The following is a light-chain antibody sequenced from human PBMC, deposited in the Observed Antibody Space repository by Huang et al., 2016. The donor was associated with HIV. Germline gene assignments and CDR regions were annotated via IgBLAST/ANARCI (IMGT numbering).Light chain of an antibody. CDR1: QRVSRSD. CDR3: QQYGSSPLIT. CDR2: GAS. Sequence: EIVLTQSPGTLSLSPGERVTLSCRASQRVSRSDLAWYQQKPGQAPRRLIYGASIRATGIPDRFSGSGAGTDFTLTISRLEPEDFAVYYCQQYGSSPLITFGPGTKVDIK. J-gene: IGKJ3*01. V-gene: IGKV3-20*01.